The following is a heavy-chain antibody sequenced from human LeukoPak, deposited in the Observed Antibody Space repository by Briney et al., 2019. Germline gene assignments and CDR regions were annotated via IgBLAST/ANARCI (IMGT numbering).Heavy chain of an antibody. CDR2: IYYSGST. D-gene: IGHD2-2*02. V-gene: IGHV4-31*03. Sequence: SQTLSLTCTVSGGSISSGGYYWSWIRQHPGKGLEWIGYIYYSGSTYYNPSLKSRVTVSVDTSKNQFSLKLSSVTAADTAVYYCARERVVPAAIPVSSSSYYYMDVWGKGTTVTVSS. J-gene: IGHJ6*03. CDR1: GGSISSGGYY. CDR3: ARERVVPAAIPVSSSSYYYMDV.